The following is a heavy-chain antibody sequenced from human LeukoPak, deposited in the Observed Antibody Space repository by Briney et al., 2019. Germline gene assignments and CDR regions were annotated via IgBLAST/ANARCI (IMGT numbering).Heavy chain of an antibody. V-gene: IGHV4-59*08. J-gene: IGHJ3*02. Sequence: PSETLSLTCTVSGGSISNYYWSWIRQPPGKGLEWIGYIYYSGSTNYKPSLKSRVTISVDTSKNQNSLNLRSVTAADTAVYYCARHSGRGNAFDIWGQGTRVTVSS. CDR1: GGSISNYY. CDR3: ARHSGRGNAFDI. D-gene: IGHD6-25*01. CDR2: IYYSGST.